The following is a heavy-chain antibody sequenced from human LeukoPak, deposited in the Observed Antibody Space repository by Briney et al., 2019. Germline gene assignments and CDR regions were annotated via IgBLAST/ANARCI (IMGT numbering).Heavy chain of an antibody. J-gene: IGHJ4*02. CDR1: GASISSSSYY. CDR2: IYYSGST. V-gene: IGHV4-39*07. CDR3: ARDQGYCSSTSCQPDFDY. D-gene: IGHD2-2*01. Sequence: SETLSLTCTVSGASISSSSYYWGWIRQPPGKGLEWIGSIYYSGSTYYNPSLKSRATISVDTSKNQFSLRLSSVTAADTAIYYCARDQGYCSSTSCQPDFDYWGQGTLATVSS.